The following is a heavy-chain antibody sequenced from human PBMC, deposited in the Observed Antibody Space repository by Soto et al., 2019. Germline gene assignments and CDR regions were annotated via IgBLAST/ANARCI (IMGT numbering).Heavy chain of an antibody. Sequence: SETLSLTCTVSGGSISSGGYYWSWIRQHPGKGLEWIGYIYYSGSTYYNPSLKSRVTISVDTSKNQFSLKLSSVTAADTAVYYCVRDPDSSGYYQDWGQGTLVTVSS. J-gene: IGHJ4*02. V-gene: IGHV4-31*03. D-gene: IGHD3-22*01. CDR2: IYYSGST. CDR1: GGSISSGGYY. CDR3: VRDPDSSGYYQD.